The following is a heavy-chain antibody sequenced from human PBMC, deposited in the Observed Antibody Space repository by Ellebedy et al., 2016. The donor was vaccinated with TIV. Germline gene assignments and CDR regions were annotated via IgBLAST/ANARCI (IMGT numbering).Heavy chain of an antibody. CDR2: ISWDGGVT. CDR1: GFTFDDYA. D-gene: IGHD3-10*01. CDR3: AKDEEGGYGSGSFDC. Sequence: GESLEISXAASGFTFDDYAMHWVRQAPGKGLEWVSLISWDGGVTYYADSVKGRFTISRDNNKNSLYLQMKSLRTEDTALYYCAKDEEGGYGSGSFDCWGQGTLVTVSS. J-gene: IGHJ4*02. V-gene: IGHV3-43D*03.